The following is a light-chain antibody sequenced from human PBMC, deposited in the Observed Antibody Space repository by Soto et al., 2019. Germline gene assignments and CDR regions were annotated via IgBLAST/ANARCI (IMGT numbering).Light chain of an antibody. CDR2: AAS. V-gene: IGKV1-27*01. Sequence: DIQMTQSPSSLSASVGDRVTITCRASQAISNFLAWYQQRPGKAPDLLIYAASTLQPGVPSRFSGGGFGTDFTLTISSLQPEDVATYYCQKYAGDPQTFGQGTRVEI. J-gene: IGKJ1*01. CDR1: QAISNF. CDR3: QKYAGDPQT.